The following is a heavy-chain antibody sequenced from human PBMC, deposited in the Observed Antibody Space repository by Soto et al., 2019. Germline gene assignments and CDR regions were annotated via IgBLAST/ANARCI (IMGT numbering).Heavy chain of an antibody. V-gene: IGHV5-51*01. J-gene: IGHJ6*02. CDR2: IYPGDSDT. CDR1: GYSFTSYW. D-gene: IGHD5-18*01. CDR3: ARPSGYSYGRDYYYYGMDV. Sequence: GESLKISCKGSGYSFTSYWIGWVRQMPGKGLEWMGIIYPGDSDTRYSPSFQGQVTISADKSISTAYLQWSSLKASDTAMYYCARPSGYSYGRDYYYYGMDVWGQGTTVTVSS.